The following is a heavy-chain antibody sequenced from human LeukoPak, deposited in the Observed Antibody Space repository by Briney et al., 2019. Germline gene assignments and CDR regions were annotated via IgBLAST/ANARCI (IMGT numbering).Heavy chain of an antibody. CDR2: IGIAGDT. J-gene: IGHJ3*02. V-gene: IGHV3-13*01. D-gene: IGHD5/OR15-5a*01. CDR1: GFTFSSYD. Sequence: GGSLRLSCAASGFTFSSYDMHWVRQAPGRGLEWVSAIGIAGDTYYPDSVTGRFTISRENAKNSMYLQMNSLKDGDTAVYYCIRGGIQVSGIDAFDIWGQGTMVTVSS. CDR3: IRGGIQVSGIDAFDI.